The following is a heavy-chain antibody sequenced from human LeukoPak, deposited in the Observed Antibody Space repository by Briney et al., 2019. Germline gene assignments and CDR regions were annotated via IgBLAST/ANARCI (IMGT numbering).Heavy chain of an antibody. CDR3: ASGGGVARFDY. Sequence: PGGSLRLSCAASGFTFSSYGMHWVRQAPGKGLEWVAVIWYDGSNKYYADSVKGRFTISRDNSKSTLYLQMNSLRAEDTAVYYCASGGGVARFDYWGQGTLVTVSS. D-gene: IGHD3-16*01. CDR2: IWYDGSNK. V-gene: IGHV3-33*01. CDR1: GFTFSSYG. J-gene: IGHJ4*02.